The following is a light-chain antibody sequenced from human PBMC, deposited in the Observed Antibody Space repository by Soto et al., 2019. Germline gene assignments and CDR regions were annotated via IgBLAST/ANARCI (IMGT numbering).Light chain of an antibody. Sequence: IQMTQSPSTLSASVGDRVTITCRASQSISSWLAWYQQKPGKAPNLLIYDASSLESGVPSRFSGSGSGTEFTLTISSLQPDDFATYYCQHYNSYPWTFGQGTKVDIK. CDR3: QHYNSYPWT. CDR1: QSISSW. J-gene: IGKJ1*01. V-gene: IGKV1-5*01. CDR2: DAS.